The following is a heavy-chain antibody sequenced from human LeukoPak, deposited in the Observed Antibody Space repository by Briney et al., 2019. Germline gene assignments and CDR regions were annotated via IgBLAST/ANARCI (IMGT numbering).Heavy chain of an antibody. CDR3: AREEVVVAANASDI. V-gene: IGHV4-34*01. CDR2: INHSGST. J-gene: IGHJ3*02. CDR1: GGSFSGYY. Sequence: SETLSLTCAVYGGSFSGYYWSWIRQPPGKGLEWIGEINHSGSTNYNPSLKSRVTISVDTSKNQFSLKLSSVTAADTAVYYCAREEVVVAANASDIWGQGTMVTVSS. D-gene: IGHD2-15*01.